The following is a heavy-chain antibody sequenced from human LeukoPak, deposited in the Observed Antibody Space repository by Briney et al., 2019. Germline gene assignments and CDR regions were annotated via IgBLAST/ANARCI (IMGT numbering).Heavy chain of an antibody. CDR1: GFTFSSYE. Sequence: GGSLRLSCAASGFTFSSYEMNWVRQAPGKGLEWVGRIKSKTDGGTTDYAAPVKGRFTISRDDSKNTLYLQMNSLKTEDTAVYYCTTDRGDFYYFDYWGQGTLVTVSS. V-gene: IGHV3-15*01. J-gene: IGHJ4*02. CDR3: TTDRGDFYYFDY. D-gene: IGHD3-10*01. CDR2: IKSKTDGGTT.